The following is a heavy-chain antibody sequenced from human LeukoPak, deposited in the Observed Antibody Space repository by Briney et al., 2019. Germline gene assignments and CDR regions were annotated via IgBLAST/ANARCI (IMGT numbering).Heavy chain of an antibody. V-gene: IGHV3-53*01. CDR2: IYSGGST. D-gene: IGHD6-19*01. Sequence: GGSLRLSCAASGFTVSSNYMSWVRQAPGKGLEWVSVIYSGGSTYYADSVKGRFTISRDNSKNTLYLQMNSLRAEDTAVYYCVRVRRGSGWYYFDYWGQGTLVTVSS. J-gene: IGHJ4*02. CDR3: VRVRRGSGWYYFDY. CDR1: GFTVSSNY.